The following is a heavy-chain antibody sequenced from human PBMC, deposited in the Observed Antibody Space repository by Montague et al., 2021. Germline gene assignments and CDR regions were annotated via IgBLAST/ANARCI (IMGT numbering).Heavy chain of an antibody. CDR3: ARGGLRNYYYYMDV. J-gene: IGHJ6*03. D-gene: IGHD3-16*01. CDR1: GFTFRSYW. V-gene: IGHV3-74*01. Sequence: SLRLSCAASGFTFRSYWMHWARQAPGKGLVWVSRIKSDGLIAIYADSVKGRFTISRDNAEDTLHLQMNSLRAEDTATYYCARGGLRNYYYYMDVWGKGTTVTVSS. CDR2: IKSDGLIA.